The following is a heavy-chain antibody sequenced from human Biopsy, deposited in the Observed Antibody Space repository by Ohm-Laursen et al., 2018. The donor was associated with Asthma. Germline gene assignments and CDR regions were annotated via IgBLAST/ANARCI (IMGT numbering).Heavy chain of an antibody. Sequence: SSVKVSCKAPGGTFSNFAISWVRQAPGQGLEWLGGIRTVFGTTNYAQKFQGRVTITANESTSTAYMEVTSLRSEDTAIYYCARCQVGYSSGWSLLLKKIYYAGMDVWGQGTAVTVSS. CDR1: GGTFSNFA. D-gene: IGHD6-19*01. CDR2: IRTVFGTT. J-gene: IGHJ6*02. CDR3: ARCQVGYSSGWSLLLKKIYYAGMDV. V-gene: IGHV1-69*01.